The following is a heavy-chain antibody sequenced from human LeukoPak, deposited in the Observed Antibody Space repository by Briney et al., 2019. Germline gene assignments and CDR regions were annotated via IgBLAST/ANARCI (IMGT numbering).Heavy chain of an antibody. CDR3: ARGELVVPAAIRAYFDY. CDR2: INHSGST. Sequence: SETLSLTCTVSGSSISSSSYYWSWIRQPPGKGLEWIGEINHSGSTNYNPSLKSRVTISVDTSKNQFSLKLSSVTAADTAVYYCARGELVVPAAIRAYFDYWGQGTLVTVSS. D-gene: IGHD2-2*02. V-gene: IGHV4-39*07. CDR1: GSSISSSSYY. J-gene: IGHJ4*02.